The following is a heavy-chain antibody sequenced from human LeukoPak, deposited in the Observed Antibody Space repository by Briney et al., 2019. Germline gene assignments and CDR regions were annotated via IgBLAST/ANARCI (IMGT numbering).Heavy chain of an antibody. J-gene: IGHJ5*02. CDR3: ARSSGGYYDSSGYYYVSWFDP. Sequence: SVKVSCKASGGTFSSYAISWVRQAPGQGLEWMGGIIPIFGTANYAQKFQGRVTITTDESTSTAYMELSSLRSEDTAVYYCARSSGGYYDSSGYYYVSWFDPWGQGTLVTVSS. V-gene: IGHV1-69*05. CDR2: IIPIFGTA. CDR1: GGTFSSYA. D-gene: IGHD3-22*01.